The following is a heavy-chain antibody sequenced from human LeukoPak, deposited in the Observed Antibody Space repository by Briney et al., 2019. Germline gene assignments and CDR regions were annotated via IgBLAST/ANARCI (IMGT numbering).Heavy chain of an antibody. Sequence: SGGSLRLSCTASGFTFSSYAMSWVRQAPGKGLEWVSAISGSGGSTYYADSVKDRFTISRDNSKNTLYLQMNSLRAEDTAVYYCAKDGLVRGVKDYFDYWSQGTLVTVSS. CDR2: ISGSGGST. CDR3: AKDGLVRGVKDYFDY. CDR1: GFTFSSYA. D-gene: IGHD3-10*01. V-gene: IGHV3-23*01. J-gene: IGHJ4*02.